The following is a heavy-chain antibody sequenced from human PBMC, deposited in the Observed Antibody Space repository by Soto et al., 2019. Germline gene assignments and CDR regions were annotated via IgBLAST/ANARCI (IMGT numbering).Heavy chain of an antibody. D-gene: IGHD6-13*01. J-gene: IGHJ6*02. CDR2: INAANGKT. CDR3: ASSPAGGRGFSALEV. Sequence: QVQLVQSGAEVKKPGDSVKVSCKASGYTFTTYDIHWVRQAPGQRLEWMGWINAANGKTKYSQKFQGRVTMNRDTAANTFYMEVNTLMTEDRSGYYWASSPAGGRGFSALEVWGQGATVTRSS. CDR1: GYTFTTYD. V-gene: IGHV1-3*01.